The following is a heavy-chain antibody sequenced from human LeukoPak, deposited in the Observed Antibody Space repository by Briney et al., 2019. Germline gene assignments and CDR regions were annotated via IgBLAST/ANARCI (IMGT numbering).Heavy chain of an antibody. Sequence: SETLSLTCTVSGGSISSSSYYWGWIRQPPGKGLEWIGCIYYSGSTYYNPSLKSRVTISVDTSKNQLSLKLSSVTAADTAVYYCARREYYDFWSGYGGNLPWGQGTLVTVSS. CDR2: IYYSGST. CDR1: GGSISSSSYY. J-gene: IGHJ4*02. CDR3: ARREYYDFWSGYGGNLP. D-gene: IGHD3-3*01. V-gene: IGHV4-39*01.